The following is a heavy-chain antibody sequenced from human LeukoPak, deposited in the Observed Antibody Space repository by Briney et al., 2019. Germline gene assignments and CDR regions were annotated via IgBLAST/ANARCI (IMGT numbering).Heavy chain of an antibody. CDR3: ARVSTVAGPRGPFDP. CDR2: INTNTGNP. J-gene: IGHJ5*02. CDR1: GYTFTSYA. V-gene: IGHV7-4-1*02. Sequence: GASVKVSCKASGYTFTSYAMNWVRQAPGQGLEWMGWINTNTGNPTYAQGFTGRFVFSLDTFVSTAFLQISSLKAEDTAVYYCARVSTVAGPRGPFDPWGQGTLVTVSS. D-gene: IGHD6-19*01.